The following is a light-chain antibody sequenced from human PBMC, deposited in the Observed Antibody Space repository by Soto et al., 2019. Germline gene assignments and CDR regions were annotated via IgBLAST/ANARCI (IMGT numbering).Light chain of an antibody. CDR2: RNH. J-gene: IGLJ3*02. Sequence: QSVLTQPPSVSGAPGQRVSISCTGTRSNIGAGYDVHWYQQIPGTAPKLLIYRNHDRPSGVPDRFSGSKSGTSASLTITGLQAEDEADYYCQSYDTSVSGARVFGGGTKVTVL. V-gene: IGLV1-40*01. CDR1: RSNIGAGYD. CDR3: QSYDTSVSGARV.